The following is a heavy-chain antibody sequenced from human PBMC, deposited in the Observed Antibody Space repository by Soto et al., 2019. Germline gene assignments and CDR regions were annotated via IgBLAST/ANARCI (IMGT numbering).Heavy chain of an antibody. J-gene: IGHJ4*02. CDR2: IYYTGGT. CDR3: AKYRRTEAEGFKLDY. D-gene: IGHD6-13*01. CDR1: GASISNSNYY. V-gene: IGHV4-61*01. Sequence: PSETLSLTCAVSGASISNSNYYWSWILQPPGKRLEWIGYIYYTGGTTYNPSLESRVTMSVDTSKNQFSLKLSSVNAAETAVYYCAKYRRTEAEGFKLDYWGRGTLVTVSS.